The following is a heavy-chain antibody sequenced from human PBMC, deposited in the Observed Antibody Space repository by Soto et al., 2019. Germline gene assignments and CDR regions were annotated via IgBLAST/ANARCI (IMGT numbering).Heavy chain of an antibody. Sequence: VASVKVSCKASGYTFTSYAMPWVRPAPRQKLERMGWINAGNGNTKYSQKFQGRVTITRDTSASTAYMELSSLRSEDTAVYYCARTYPYCSSTSCYPTRPPFDYWGQGTLVTVSS. J-gene: IGHJ4*02. CDR2: INAGNGNT. V-gene: IGHV1-3*01. CDR1: GYTFTSYA. D-gene: IGHD2-2*01. CDR3: ARTYPYCSSTSCYPTRPPFDY.